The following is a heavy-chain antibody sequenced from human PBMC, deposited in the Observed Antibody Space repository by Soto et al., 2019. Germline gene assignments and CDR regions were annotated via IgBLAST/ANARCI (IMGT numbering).Heavy chain of an antibody. V-gene: IGHV3-23*01. D-gene: IGHD6-6*01. CDR2: ISGSGGST. CDR3: AKDKAARDYYYYGMDV. J-gene: IGHJ6*02. CDR1: GGSFSGYY. Sequence: ETLSLTCAVYGGSFSGYYWSWVRQAPGKGLEWVSAISGSGGSTYYADSVKGRFTISRDNSKNTLYLQMNSLRAEDTAVYYCAKDKAARDYYYYGMDVWGQGTTVTVSS.